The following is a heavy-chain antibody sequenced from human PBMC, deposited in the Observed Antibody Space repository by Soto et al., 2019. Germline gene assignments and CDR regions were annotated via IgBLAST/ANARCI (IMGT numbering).Heavy chain of an antibody. D-gene: IGHD3-3*01. CDR2: ISAYNGNT. CDR1: GYTFTSYG. Sequence: ASVKVSCKASGYTFTSYGISWVRQAPGQGLEWMGWISAYNGNTNYAQKLQGRVTMTTDTSTGTAYMELRSLRSDDTAVYYCARADIDTIFGVVIPFDYWGQGTLVTVSS. CDR3: ARADIDTIFGVVIPFDY. V-gene: IGHV1-18*01. J-gene: IGHJ4*02.